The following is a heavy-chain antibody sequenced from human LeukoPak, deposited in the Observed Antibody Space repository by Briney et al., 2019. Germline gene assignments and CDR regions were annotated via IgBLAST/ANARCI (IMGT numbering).Heavy chain of an antibody. V-gene: IGHV1-2*02. CDR2: INPNSGGT. D-gene: IGHD2-21*02. J-gene: IGHJ5*02. CDR3: ARDLMRASDSNWFDP. Sequence: ASVKVSCKASGYTFTGYYMHWVRQAPGQGLEWMGWINPNSGGTNYAQKFQGRVTMTRDTSISTAYMELSRLRSDDTAVYYCARDLMRASDSNWFDPWGQGTLVTVSS. CDR1: GYTFTGYY.